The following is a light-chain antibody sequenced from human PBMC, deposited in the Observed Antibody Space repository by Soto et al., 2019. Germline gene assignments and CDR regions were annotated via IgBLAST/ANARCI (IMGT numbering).Light chain of an antibody. CDR3: QQYESLPLT. CDR1: PHIGYY. V-gene: IGKV1-33*01. CDR2: DAY. Sequence: DIQMTQSPSSLSASXXDRVXITCPASPHIGYYLNWYQQKPGKAPRXXIYDAYNLQTGVPSRFSGSKAGTGFTLTINALQPEDFGTYFCQQYESLPLTFGGGTKVDIK. J-gene: IGKJ4*01.